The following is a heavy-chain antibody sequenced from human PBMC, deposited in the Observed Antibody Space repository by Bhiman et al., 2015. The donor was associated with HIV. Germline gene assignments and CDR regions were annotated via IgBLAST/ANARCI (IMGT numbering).Heavy chain of an antibody. CDR1: GFTFSNFW. CDR3: ARALPILGEHAFDL. V-gene: IGHV3-7*01. J-gene: IGHJ3*01. D-gene: IGHD1-26*01. CDR2: IKEDGSEK. Sequence: EVQLVESGGGLVQPGGSLRLSCSASGFTFSNFWMSWVRQAPGKGLEWVGNIKEDGSEKYYVDSVKGRFNISRENAKNSLYLQMNSLSAGDTAVYYCARALPILGEHAFDLWGQGTMVTVSS.